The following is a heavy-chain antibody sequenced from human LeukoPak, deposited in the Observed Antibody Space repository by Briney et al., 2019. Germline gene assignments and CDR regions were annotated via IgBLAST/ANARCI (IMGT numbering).Heavy chain of an antibody. CDR1: GGTFSIYA. CDR2: IIPIFGTA. V-gene: IGHV1-69*13. Sequence: ASVKVSCKASGGTFSIYAISWVRQGPGQGLVWMGGIIPIFGTANYAQKFQGRVTITADESTSTAYMELSSLRSEDTAVYYCARGGPPGIAAAYYFDYWGQGTLVTVSS. D-gene: IGHD6-13*01. CDR3: ARGGPPGIAAAYYFDY. J-gene: IGHJ4*02.